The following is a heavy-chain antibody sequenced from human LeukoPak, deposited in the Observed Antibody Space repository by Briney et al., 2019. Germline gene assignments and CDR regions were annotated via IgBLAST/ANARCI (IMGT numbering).Heavy chain of an antibody. CDR3: AQKTYDSSGYYYAYNWFDP. CDR2: IIPIFGTA. V-gene: IGHV1-69*05. D-gene: IGHD3-22*01. J-gene: IGHJ5*02. CDR1: GGTFSSYA. Sequence: SSVKVSCKASGGTFSSYAISWVRQAPGQGLEWMGGIIPIFGTANYAQKFQGRVTITTDESTSTAYMELSSLRSEDTAVYYCAQKTYDSSGYYYAYNWFDPWGQGTLVTVSS.